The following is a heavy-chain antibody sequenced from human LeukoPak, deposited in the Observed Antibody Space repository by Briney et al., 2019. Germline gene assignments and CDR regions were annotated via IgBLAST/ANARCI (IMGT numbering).Heavy chain of an antibody. CDR1: GGTFSSYP. J-gene: IGHJ6*02. CDR2: IIPIFGTA. CDR3: ASSGELRVYYYYYGMDV. V-gene: IGHV1-69*13. Sequence: SVKVSCKASGGTFSSYPISWVRQAPGQGPEWMGGIIPIFGTANYAQKFQGRVTITADESTSTAYMELSSLRSEDTAVYYCASSGELRVYYYYYGMDVWGQGTTVTVSS. D-gene: IGHD2-15*01.